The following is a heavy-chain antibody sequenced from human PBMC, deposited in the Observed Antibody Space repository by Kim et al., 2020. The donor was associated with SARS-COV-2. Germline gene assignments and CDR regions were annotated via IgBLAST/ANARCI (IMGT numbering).Heavy chain of an antibody. Sequence: ASVKVSCKASGYTFTSYAMHWVRQAPGQRLEWMGWINAGNGNTKYSQKFQGRVTITRDTSASTAYMELSSLRSEDTAVYYCARRIAAAGIRENAFDIWGQGTMVTVSS. J-gene: IGHJ3*02. V-gene: IGHV1-3*01. CDR1: GYTFTSYA. CDR2: INAGNGNT. CDR3: ARRIAAAGIRENAFDI. D-gene: IGHD6-13*01.